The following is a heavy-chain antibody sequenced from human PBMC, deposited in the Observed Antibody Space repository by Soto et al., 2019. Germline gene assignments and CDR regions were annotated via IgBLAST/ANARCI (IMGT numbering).Heavy chain of an antibody. Sequence: EVQLLESGGGLVQPGGSLRLAFTASGFSFSSYAMVWVRQAPGKGLEWVSVISARGGSLYFADSVKGRFTISRDNSQNVLSLELNNLRAEDTATYFCEKGSIEYSASVDHCGQGTLVLVSS. CDR1: GFSFSSYA. V-gene: IGHV3-23*01. D-gene: IGHD5-12*01. CDR2: ISARGGSL. CDR3: EKGSIEYSASVDH. J-gene: IGHJ4*02.